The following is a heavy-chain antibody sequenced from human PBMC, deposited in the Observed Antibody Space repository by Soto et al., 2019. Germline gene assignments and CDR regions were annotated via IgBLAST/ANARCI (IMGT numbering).Heavy chain of an antibody. Sequence: ASVKVSCKASGYTFTSYYMHWVRQAPGQGLKWMGIINPSGGSTSYAQKFQGRVTMTRDTSTSTVYMELSSLRSEDTAVYYCAVEMATIIGGYYFDYWGQGTLVTVS. CDR1: GYTFTSYY. D-gene: IGHD5-12*01. CDR2: INPSGGST. V-gene: IGHV1-46*01. J-gene: IGHJ4*02. CDR3: AVEMATIIGGYYFDY.